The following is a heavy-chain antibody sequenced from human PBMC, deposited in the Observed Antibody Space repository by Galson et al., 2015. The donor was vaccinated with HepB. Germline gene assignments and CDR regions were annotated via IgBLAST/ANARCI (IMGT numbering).Heavy chain of an antibody. CDR3: AKDTGIVGATPDY. D-gene: IGHD1-26*01. Sequence: SLRLSCAASGFTFSSYGMHWVRQAPGKGLEWVAFIRYDGSNKYYADSVKGRFTISRDNSKNTLYLQMNSLRAEDTAVYYCAKDTGIVGATPDYWGQGTLVTVSS. V-gene: IGHV3-30*02. CDR2: IRYDGSNK. J-gene: IGHJ4*02. CDR1: GFTFSSYG.